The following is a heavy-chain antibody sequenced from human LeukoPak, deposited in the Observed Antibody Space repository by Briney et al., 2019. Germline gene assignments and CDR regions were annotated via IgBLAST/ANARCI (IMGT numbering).Heavy chain of an antibody. V-gene: IGHV1-69*04. J-gene: IGHJ4*02. CDR2: IIPILGIA. CDR3: ARMAKGGYYDRSGYYSYYFDY. D-gene: IGHD3-22*01. CDR1: GGTFSSYA. Sequence: SVKVSCKASGGTFSSYAISWVRQAPGQGLEWMGRIIPILGIANYAQKFQGRVTITADKSTSTAYMELSRLRSEDTAVYYCARMAKGGYYDRSGYYSYYFDYWGQGTLVTV.